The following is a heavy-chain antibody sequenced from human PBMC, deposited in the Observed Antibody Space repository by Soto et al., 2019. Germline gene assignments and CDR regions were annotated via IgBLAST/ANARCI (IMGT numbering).Heavy chain of an antibody. CDR2: INPSGGST. J-gene: IGHJ4*02. Sequence: ASVKVSCKASGYTFTSYYMHWVRQAPGQGLEWMGIINPSGGSTSYAQKFQGRDTMTRDTSTSTVYMELSSLRSEDTAVYYCASDSVGAIHAFDYWGQGTLVTVSS. CDR1: GYTFTSYY. D-gene: IGHD1-26*01. CDR3: ASDSVGAIHAFDY. V-gene: IGHV1-46*01.